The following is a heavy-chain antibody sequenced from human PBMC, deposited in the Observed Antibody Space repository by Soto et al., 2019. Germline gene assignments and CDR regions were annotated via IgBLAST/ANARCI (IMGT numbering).Heavy chain of an antibody. D-gene: IGHD1-26*01. V-gene: IGHV4-39*02. CDR3: ARPQFSGTYHDPFKI. J-gene: IGHJ3*02. CDR2: VYYGENT. Sequence: SETLSLTCTFSGDSISSSTYYWGWLRQPPGRGLEWIGSVYYGENTYYNPSLKSRVTISVDTSKNLFSLNLSSVTAADTAMYYCARPQFSGTYHDPFKIWGPGTMVTVS. CDR1: GDSISSSTYY.